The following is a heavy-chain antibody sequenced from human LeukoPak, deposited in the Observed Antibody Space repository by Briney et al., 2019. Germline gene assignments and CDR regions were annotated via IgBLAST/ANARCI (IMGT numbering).Heavy chain of an antibody. CDR3: ARGPFGVVIFDY. CDR1: GGSISSYY. D-gene: IGHD3-3*01. V-gene: IGHV4-59*01. Sequence: SETLSLTCTVSGGSISSYYWSWIRQPPGKGLEWIGYIYYSGSTNYNLSLKSRVTISVDTSKNQFSLKLSSVTAADTAVYYCARGPFGVVIFDYWGQGTLVTVSS. CDR2: IYYSGST. J-gene: IGHJ4*02.